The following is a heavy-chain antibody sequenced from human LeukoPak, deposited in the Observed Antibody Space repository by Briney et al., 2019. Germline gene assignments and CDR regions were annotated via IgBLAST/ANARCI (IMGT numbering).Heavy chain of an antibody. D-gene: IGHD2/OR15-2a*01. Sequence: NASETLSLTCTVSGGSISSSSYYWGWIRQPPGKGLEWIGSIYYSGSTYYNPSLKSRVTISVDTSKNQFSLKLSSVTAADTAVYYCAREDQQGGMVMDYWGQGTLVTVSS. CDR2: IYYSGST. CDR1: GGSISSSSYY. CDR3: AREDQQGGMVMDY. V-gene: IGHV4-39*07. J-gene: IGHJ4*02.